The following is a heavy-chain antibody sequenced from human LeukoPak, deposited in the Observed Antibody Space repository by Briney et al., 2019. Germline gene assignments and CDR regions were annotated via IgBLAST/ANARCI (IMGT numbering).Heavy chain of an antibody. J-gene: IGHJ4*02. Sequence: GGSLRLSCAASGFTFRTYALHWVRQAPGKGLEYVSAISTYGDSTYYADSVKGRFTISRDNSKNTLFLQMGSLRADDMAVYYCARWGSTSCYDYWGQGTLVTVSS. CDR1: GFTFRTYA. V-gene: IGHV3-64*02. CDR2: ISTYGDST. CDR3: ARWGSTSCYDY. D-gene: IGHD2-2*01.